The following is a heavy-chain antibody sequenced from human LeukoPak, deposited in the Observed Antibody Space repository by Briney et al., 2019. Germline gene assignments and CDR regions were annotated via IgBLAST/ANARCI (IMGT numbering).Heavy chain of an antibody. CDR2: IKQDGSEK. Sequence: QPGGSLRLSCAASGFTFSLYWMNWVRRAPGKGLEWVANIKQDGSEKNYVDSVKGRFTISRDNAKNSLYLQMNNLRVEDTAMYYCAGGTGFIIKDWGQGTLVTVSS. CDR3: AGGTGFIIKD. J-gene: IGHJ4*02. V-gene: IGHV3-7*03. D-gene: IGHD3-9*01. CDR1: GFTFSLYW.